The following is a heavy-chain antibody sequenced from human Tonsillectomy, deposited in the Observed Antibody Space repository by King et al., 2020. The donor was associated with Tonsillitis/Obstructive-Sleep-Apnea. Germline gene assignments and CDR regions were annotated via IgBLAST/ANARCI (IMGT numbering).Heavy chain of an antibody. CDR1: GFTFSSYA. J-gene: IGHJ5*02. Sequence: VQLVESGGGVVQPGRSLRLSCAASGFTFSSYAMHWVRQAPGKGLEWVAVISYDGSNKYYADSVKGRFTISRDNSKNTLYLQMNSLRAEDTAVYYCARSFSSSLSNWFDPWGQGTLVTVSS. CDR3: ARSFSSSLSNWFDP. V-gene: IGHV3-30*01. D-gene: IGHD6-13*01. CDR2: ISYDGSNK.